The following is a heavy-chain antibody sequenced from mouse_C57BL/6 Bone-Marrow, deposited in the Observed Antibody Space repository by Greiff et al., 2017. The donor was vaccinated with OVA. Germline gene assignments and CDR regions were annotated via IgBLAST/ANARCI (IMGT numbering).Heavy chain of an antibody. CDR2: ILPGSGST. D-gene: IGHD2-5*01. V-gene: IGHV1-9*01. CDR3: ARSSYYSNYEDYFDY. Sequence: QVQLKQSGAELLKPGASVKLSCKATGYTFTGYWIEWVKQRPGHGLEWIGEILPGSGSTNYNEKFKGKATFTADTSSNTAYMQLSSLTTEDSAIYYCARSSYYSNYEDYFDYWGQGTTLTVSS. CDR1: GYTFTGYW. J-gene: IGHJ2*01.